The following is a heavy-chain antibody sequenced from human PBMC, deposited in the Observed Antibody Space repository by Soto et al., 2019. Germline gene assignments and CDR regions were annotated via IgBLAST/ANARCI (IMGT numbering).Heavy chain of an antibody. Sequence: ASVKVSCKATGYTFTSYGISWVRQAPGQGLEWMGWINSYNGNTNYAQKLQGRVTMTTDTSTSTAYMELRSLRSDDTAVYYCAREPVAGIWFDPWGQGTLVTVSS. J-gene: IGHJ5*02. CDR1: GYTFTSYG. CDR2: INSYNGNT. D-gene: IGHD6-19*01. V-gene: IGHV1-18*01. CDR3: AREPVAGIWFDP.